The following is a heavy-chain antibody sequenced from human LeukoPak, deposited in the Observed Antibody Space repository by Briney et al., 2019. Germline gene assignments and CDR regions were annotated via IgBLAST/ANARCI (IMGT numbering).Heavy chain of an antibody. V-gene: IGHV4-34*01. CDR2: INHSGST. CDR3: ARDSDVEYHPALWFDP. D-gene: IGHD2-2*01. J-gene: IGHJ5*02. Sequence: GSLRLSCAASGFTFSSYSMNWIRQPPGKGLEWIGEINHSGSTNYNPSLKSRVTISVDTSKNQFSLKLNSVTAADTAVYYCARDSDVEYHPALWFDPWGQGTLVTVSS. CDR1: GFTFSSYS.